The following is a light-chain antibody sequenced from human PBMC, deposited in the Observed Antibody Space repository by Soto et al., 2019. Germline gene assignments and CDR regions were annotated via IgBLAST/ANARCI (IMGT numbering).Light chain of an antibody. V-gene: IGKV3-15*01. CDR1: QTVGGN. CDR2: GAS. CDR3: QQYNNWPT. Sequence: EILLTQSPGTLSLSPGERATVSCRASQTVGGNSAWYQQRPGQAPRLLIYGASTRATGIPASFSGSASGTDFTLTISRLPSEDSAVYYCQQYNNWPTFGQGTKVDI. J-gene: IGKJ1*01.